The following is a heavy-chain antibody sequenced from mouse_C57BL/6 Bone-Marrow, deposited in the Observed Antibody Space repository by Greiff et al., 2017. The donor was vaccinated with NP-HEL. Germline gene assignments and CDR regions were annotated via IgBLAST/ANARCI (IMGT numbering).Heavy chain of an antibody. V-gene: IGHV12-3*01. CDR1: GFPITSGYY. CDR2: ITHSGET. J-gene: IGHJ3*01. Sequence: QVQLKESGPGLVKPSQSLFLTCSITGFPITSGYYWIWIRQSPGKPLEWMGYITHSGETFYNPSLQSPISITRETSKNQFFLQLNSVTTEDTAMYYCAGDPLYDYDVAYWGQGTLVTVSA. CDR3: AGDPLYDYDVAY. D-gene: IGHD2-4*01.